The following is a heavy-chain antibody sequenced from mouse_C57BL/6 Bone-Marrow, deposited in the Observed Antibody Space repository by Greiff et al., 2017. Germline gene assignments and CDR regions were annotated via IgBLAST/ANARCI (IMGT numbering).Heavy chain of an antibody. Sequence: VPLHNPFAYLVKPGASLKLSCKASGYTFTSYWMHWVKQRPGQGLEWIGMIHPNSGSTNYNEKFKSKATLTVDKSSSTAYMQLSSLTSEDSAVYYCASSTVDYWGQGTTLTVSS. CDR2: IHPNSGST. J-gene: IGHJ2*01. CDR1: GYTFTSYW. CDR3: ASSTVDY. V-gene: IGHV1-64*01. D-gene: IGHD1-1*01.